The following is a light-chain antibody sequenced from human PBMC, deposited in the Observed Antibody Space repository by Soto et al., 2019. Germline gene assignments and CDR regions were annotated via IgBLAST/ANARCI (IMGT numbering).Light chain of an antibody. V-gene: IGLV2-8*01. J-gene: IGLJ3*02. CDR2: EVS. CDR3: SSYGGDNTVRV. Sequence: QSALTQPPSASGSPGQSVTISCTGTSSDVGGYNYVSWFQQHPGKAPKLMIYEVSKRPSGVPDRFSGSKSGNTASLTVSGLQAEDEADYYCSSYGGDNTVRVFGGGTKLTVL. CDR1: SSDVGGYNY.